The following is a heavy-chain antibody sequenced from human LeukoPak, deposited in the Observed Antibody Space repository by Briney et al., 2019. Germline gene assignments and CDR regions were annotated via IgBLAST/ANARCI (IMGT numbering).Heavy chain of an antibody. V-gene: IGHV4-34*01. J-gene: IGHJ4*02. Sequence: SETLSLTCGVYGGSLSDYSWSWIRQPPGKGLELIGEINHSVNTNFNPSLKSRVTISVDTSKNQVSLRLCSVTAADTAVYYCARQGGSYYAIDDWGQGTLVTVSS. D-gene: IGHD1-26*01. CDR2: INHSVNT. CDR3: ARQGGSYYAIDD. CDR1: GGSLSDYS.